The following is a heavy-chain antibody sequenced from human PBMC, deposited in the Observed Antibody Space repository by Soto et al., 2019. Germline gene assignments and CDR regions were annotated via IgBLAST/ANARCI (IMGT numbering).Heavy chain of an antibody. J-gene: IGHJ6*02. CDR1: GFTFRSYV. Sequence: EEQLLESGGGLVQPGGSLRLSCAASGFTFRSYVMSWVRQAPGKGLEWVSGISGSGDSTYDADSVKGRFTITRDNSKDTLYLQMNSLRAEDTAVYYCAGSHSGTYPYYFYYGMDVWGQGTTVTVSS. CDR3: AGSHSGTYPYYFYYGMDV. CDR2: ISGSGDST. D-gene: IGHD1-26*01. V-gene: IGHV3-23*01.